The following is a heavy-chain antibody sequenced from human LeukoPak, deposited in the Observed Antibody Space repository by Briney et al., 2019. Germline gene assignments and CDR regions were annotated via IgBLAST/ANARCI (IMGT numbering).Heavy chain of an antibody. CDR3: ARGVSIVVVPAAHRKRNYYYMDV. Sequence: PSETMSLTCAVYGGSFSGYYWSWIRQPPGKGLEWIGEINHSGSTNYNPSLKSRVTISVDTSKNQFSLKLSSVTAADTAVYYCARGVSIVVVPAAHRKRNYYYMDVWVKRTKVTVSS. D-gene: IGHD2-2*01. J-gene: IGHJ6*03. CDR1: GGSFSGYY. V-gene: IGHV4-34*01. CDR2: INHSGST.